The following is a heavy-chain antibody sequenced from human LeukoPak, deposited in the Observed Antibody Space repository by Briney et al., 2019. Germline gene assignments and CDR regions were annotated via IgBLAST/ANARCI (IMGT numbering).Heavy chain of an antibody. CDR2: VFYTGDT. D-gene: IGHD3-3*01. CDR1: RVSISTYY. CDR3: ARGGSLVEWSFDY. V-gene: IGHV4-59*01. J-gene: IGHJ4*02. Sequence: PSETLSLTCTVSRVSISTYYWHWIRQPPGKGLEWIGFVFYTGDTNHNPSLNGRVSISVDTSNNQFSLRLTSVTPEDTAIYYCARGGSLVEWSFDYWGQGHLVTVSS.